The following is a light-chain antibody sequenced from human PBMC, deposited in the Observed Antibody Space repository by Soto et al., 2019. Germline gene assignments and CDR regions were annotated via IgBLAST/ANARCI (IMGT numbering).Light chain of an antibody. V-gene: IGLV4-69*01. CDR3: QTWDTDIFGV. Sequence: QPVLTQSPSASASLGASVKLTCTVSSGHSSYAIAWHQQQPEKGPRYLMKLNSDGSHSKGDGIPNRFSVSSSGADHYFTISSLQSEDEADYYCQTWDTDIFGVFGGGTKLTVL. J-gene: IGLJ3*02. CDR2: LNSDGSH. CDR1: SGHSSYA.